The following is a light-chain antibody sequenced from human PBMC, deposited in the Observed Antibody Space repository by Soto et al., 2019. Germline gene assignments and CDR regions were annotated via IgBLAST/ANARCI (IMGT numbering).Light chain of an antibody. CDR2: GAS. Sequence: ELVMTQSPGTLSVSPGERATLSCRASQGVSSNLAWYQQTPGQAPTLLIYGASTRATGIPARFRVRGSGTEFTLTISGLQSEAFAVSDCQQYYNWLPIAFSQGTLLEI. V-gene: IGKV3-15*01. J-gene: IGKJ5*01. CDR3: QQYYNWLPIA. CDR1: QGVSSN.